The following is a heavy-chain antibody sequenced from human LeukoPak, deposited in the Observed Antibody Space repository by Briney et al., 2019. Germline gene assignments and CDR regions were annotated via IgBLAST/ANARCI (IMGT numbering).Heavy chain of an antibody. D-gene: IGHD3-10*01. J-gene: IGHJ4*02. CDR3: ATYGSGTNYRKGFDY. V-gene: IGHV3-23*01. CDR1: GFTFSTYA. Sequence: PGGSLRLSCAASGFTFSTYAMSRVRQAPGKGLEWVSGLSSSGATTYYADSVKGRFTISRDNSKNMLYLQMNSLRAEDTAVYYCATYGSGTNYRKGFDYWGQGTLVTVSS. CDR2: LSSSGATT.